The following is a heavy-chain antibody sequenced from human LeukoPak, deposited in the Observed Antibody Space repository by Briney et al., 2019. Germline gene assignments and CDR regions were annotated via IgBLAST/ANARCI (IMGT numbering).Heavy chain of an antibody. CDR2: IYYSGST. CDR3: ARAYSGSYLDY. J-gene: IGHJ4*02. CDR1: GDSISSYY. D-gene: IGHD1-26*01. V-gene: IGHV4-59*01. Sequence: SETLSLTCTVSGDSISSYYWSWIRQPPGKGLEWIGYIYYSGSTNYNPSLKSRVTISVDTSKNQFSLKLSSVTAADTAVYYCARAYSGSYLDYWGQGALVTVSS.